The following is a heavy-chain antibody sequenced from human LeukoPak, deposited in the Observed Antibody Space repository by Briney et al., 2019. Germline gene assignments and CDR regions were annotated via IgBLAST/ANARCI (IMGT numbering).Heavy chain of an antibody. V-gene: IGHV1-69*13. CDR1: GGTFSSYA. Sequence: ASVKVSCKASGGTFSSYAISWVRQAPGQGLEWMGGIIPIFGTANYAQKFQGRVTITADESTSTAYMELSSLRSEDTAVYYCARDNHIVVVTAMGGMDVWGQGTTVTVSS. CDR3: ARDNHIVVVTAMGGMDV. D-gene: IGHD2-21*02. CDR2: IIPIFGTA. J-gene: IGHJ6*02.